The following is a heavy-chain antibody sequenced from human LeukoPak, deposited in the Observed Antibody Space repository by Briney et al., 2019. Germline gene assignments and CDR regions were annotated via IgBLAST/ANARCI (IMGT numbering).Heavy chain of an antibody. Sequence: GGSLRLSCAASGFTFSNYAMSWVRQAPGKGLEWVSAISSDGDSTYYADSVEGRFTISRDNSRNTLYLQMNSLTAEDTAIYYCAKAHFCTSTSCYAFHIWGQGTMVTVSS. CDR3: AKAHFCTSTSCYAFHI. CDR2: ISSDGDST. D-gene: IGHD2-2*01. CDR1: GFTFSNYA. V-gene: IGHV3-23*01. J-gene: IGHJ3*02.